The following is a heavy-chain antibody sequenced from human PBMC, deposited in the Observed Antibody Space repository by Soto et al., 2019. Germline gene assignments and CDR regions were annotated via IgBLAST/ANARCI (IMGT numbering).Heavy chain of an antibody. Sequence: GESLKISCKGSGYSFTIYWISWVRQMPGKGLEWMGRIDPSDSYTNYSPSFQGHVTISADKSISTAYLQWSSLKASDTAMYYCARRFLTTSYYYYGMDVWGQGTTVTVSS. J-gene: IGHJ6*02. CDR3: ARRFLTTSYYYYGMDV. CDR1: GYSFTIYW. CDR2: IDPSDSYT. V-gene: IGHV5-10-1*01. D-gene: IGHD4-4*01.